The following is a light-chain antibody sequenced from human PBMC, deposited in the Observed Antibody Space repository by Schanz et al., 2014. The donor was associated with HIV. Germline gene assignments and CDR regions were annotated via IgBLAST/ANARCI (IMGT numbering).Light chain of an antibody. CDR3: QQYDSYPYT. CDR1: QTISSE. Sequence: DIQMTQSPSTLSASVGDRVSMTCRSSQTISSELAWYQQKPGKALNLLIYQASILETGVPSRFSGSGSGTEFTLTISSLQPADFATYYCQQYDSYPYTFGQGTKLEIK. V-gene: IGKV1-5*03. CDR2: QAS. J-gene: IGKJ2*01.